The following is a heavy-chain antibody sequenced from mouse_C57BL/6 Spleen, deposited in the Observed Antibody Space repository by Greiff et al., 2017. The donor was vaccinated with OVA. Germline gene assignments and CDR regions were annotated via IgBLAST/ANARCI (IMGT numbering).Heavy chain of an antibody. J-gene: IGHJ4*01. CDR2: INPNNGGT. Sequence: EVQLQQSGPELVKPGASVKISCKASGYTFTDYYMNWVKQSHGMSLEWIGDINPNNGGTSYNQKFKGKATLTVDKSSSTAYMELRSLTSEDSAVYYCARFLYDGYYAMDYWGQGTSVTVSS. CDR3: ARFLYDGYYAMDY. V-gene: IGHV1-26*01. CDR1: GYTFTDYY. D-gene: IGHD2-3*01.